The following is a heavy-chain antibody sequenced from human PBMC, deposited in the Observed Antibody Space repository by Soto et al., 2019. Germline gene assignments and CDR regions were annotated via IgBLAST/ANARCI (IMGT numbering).Heavy chain of an antibody. CDR3: ARGYCSGGDCRDAVDF. D-gene: IGHD2-15*01. J-gene: IGHJ3*01. V-gene: IGHV3-21*01. Sequence: NPGGSLRLSCAASGFTFSSYSMNWVRQAPGKGLEWVSSLSPSSTYIHYADSVKGRFTISRDNAKNSLYLQLNSLRAEDTAVYYCARGYCSGGDCRDAVDFWGQGTMVTVSS. CDR2: LSPSSTYI. CDR1: GFTFSSYS.